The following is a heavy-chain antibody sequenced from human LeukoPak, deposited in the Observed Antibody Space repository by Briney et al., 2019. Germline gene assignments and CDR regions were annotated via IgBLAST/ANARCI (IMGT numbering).Heavy chain of an antibody. D-gene: IGHD2-15*01. V-gene: IGHV4-39*07. J-gene: IGHJ6*03. CDR1: GGSISSSNYY. Sequence: PSETLSLTCTVSGGSISSSNYYWGWIRQPPGKGLEWIGSIYYSGSTYYNPSLKSRVTISVDTSKNQFSLKLSSVTAADTAVYYCARTTEGYCRGRSCYSYYYYMDVWGKGTTVTVSS. CDR3: ARTTEGYCRGRSCYSYYYYMDV. CDR2: IYYSGST.